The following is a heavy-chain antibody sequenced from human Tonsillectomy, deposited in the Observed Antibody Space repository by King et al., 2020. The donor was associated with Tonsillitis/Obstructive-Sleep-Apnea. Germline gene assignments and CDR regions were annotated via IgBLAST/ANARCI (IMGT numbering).Heavy chain of an antibody. CDR3: GRGGELYHYYNGMDV. V-gene: IGHV3-30*04. CDR1: GFTFSSYA. J-gene: IGHJ6*02. Sequence: QLVQSGGGVVQPGRSLRLSCAASGFTFSSYAMHWVRQAPGKGLEWVTILSYDGSNKHYADSVKGRFTISRDNSKNTLYLQMNSLRAEDTAVYYCGRGGELYHYYNGMDVWGQGTTVTVSS. D-gene: IGHD3-16*01. CDR2: LSYDGSNK.